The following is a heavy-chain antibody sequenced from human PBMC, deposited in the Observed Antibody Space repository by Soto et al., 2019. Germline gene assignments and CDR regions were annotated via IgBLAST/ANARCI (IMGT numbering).Heavy chain of an antibody. J-gene: IGHJ4*02. CDR3: ARQVVDGTVAGSGSFDH. D-gene: IGHD3-10*01. V-gene: IGHV4-39*01. Sequence: QLQLQESGPGLVKPSETLSLTCTVSGGSISSTSYYWVWIRQPPGKGLEWMGSSYYSGTSYYNPSLRWRVTMSVDTAEKPVSLNLRSVTAADTAVYYCARQVVDGTVAGSGSFDHWGQGTLVTVSS. CDR2: SYYSGTS. CDR1: GGSISSTSYY.